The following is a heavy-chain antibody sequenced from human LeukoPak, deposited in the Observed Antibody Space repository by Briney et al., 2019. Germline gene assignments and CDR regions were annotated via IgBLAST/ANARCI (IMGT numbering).Heavy chain of an antibody. D-gene: IGHD2-8*01. CDR1: GYTFTGYY. J-gene: IGHJ6*03. CDR3: ARSAEHCNNGVCFTDYYMDV. V-gene: IGHV1-2*06. CDR2: INPNSGDT. Sequence: ASVKVSCKASGYTFTGYYMHWVRQAPGQGLEWIGRINPNSGDTNFAQTFQGRVTMTRDTSITTAYMELSSLTSDDTAVYFCARSAEHCNNGVCFTDYYMDVWGKGTTVTVSS.